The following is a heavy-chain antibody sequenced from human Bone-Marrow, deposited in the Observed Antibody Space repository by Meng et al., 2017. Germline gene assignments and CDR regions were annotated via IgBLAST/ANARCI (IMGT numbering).Heavy chain of an antibody. CDR1: GFTFSSYA. V-gene: IGHV3-30*04. J-gene: IGHJ4*02. D-gene: IGHD6-13*01. Sequence: GGSLRLSCAASGFTFSSYAMHWVRQAPGKGLEWVAVISYDGSNKYYADSVKGRFTISRDNSKNTLYLQMNSLRAEDTAVYYCARGRIAAAGMLDYWAQRTLVTVSS. CDR2: ISYDGSNK. CDR3: ARGRIAAAGMLDY.